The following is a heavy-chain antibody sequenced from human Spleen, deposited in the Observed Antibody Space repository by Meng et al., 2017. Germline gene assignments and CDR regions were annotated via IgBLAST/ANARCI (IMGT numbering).Heavy chain of an antibody. J-gene: IGHJ5*02. V-gene: IGHV3-21*01. D-gene: IGHD3-10*01. Sequence: GESLKISCAASGFTFSSYSMNWVRQAPGKGLEWVSSISSSSSYIYYADSVKGRFTISRDNAKNSLYLQMNSLRAEDTAGYYCARAEKYGSGSYYNDWFDPWGQGTLVTVSS. CDR3: ARAEKYGSGSYYNDWFDP. CDR2: ISSSSSYI. CDR1: GFTFSSYS.